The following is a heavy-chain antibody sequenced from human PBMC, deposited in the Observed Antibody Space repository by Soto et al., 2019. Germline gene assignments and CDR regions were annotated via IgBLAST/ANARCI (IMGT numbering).Heavy chain of an antibody. CDR1: GFTVSSNY. Sequence: GGSLRLSCAASGFTVSSNYMSWVRQAPGKGLEWVSVIYSGGSTYCADSVKGRFTISRDNSKNTLYLQMNSLRAEDTAVYYCARDMNYGWANGMDVWGQGTTVTVSS. D-gene: IGHD1-7*01. J-gene: IGHJ6*02. CDR3: ARDMNYGWANGMDV. V-gene: IGHV3-53*01. CDR2: IYSGGST.